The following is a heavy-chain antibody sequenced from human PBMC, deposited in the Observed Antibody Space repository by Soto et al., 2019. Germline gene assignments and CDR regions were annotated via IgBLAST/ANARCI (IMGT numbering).Heavy chain of an antibody. CDR1: GGSISSGGYY. CDR3: ARVNGDWFDP. J-gene: IGHJ5*02. V-gene: IGHV4-31*03. CDR2: IYYSGST. Sequence: SETLSLTCTVSGGSISSGGYYWSWIRQHPGKGLEWIGYIYYSGSTYYNPSLKSRVTISVDTSKNQFSLKLSSVTAADTAVYYCARVNGDWFDPWGQGTLVTVSS. D-gene: IGHD2-8*01.